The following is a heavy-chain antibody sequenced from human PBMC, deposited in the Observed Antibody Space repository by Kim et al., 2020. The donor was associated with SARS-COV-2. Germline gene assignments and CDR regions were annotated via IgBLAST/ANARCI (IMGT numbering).Heavy chain of an antibody. Sequence: ASVKVSCKASGYTFTSHGISWVRQAPGQGLEWMGWISAYNGNTKYAQKVQGRVTMTTDTSTSTAYMELRSLRSDDTAVYYCARDPRDCSSISCYACLCLEEAFDIWGQGTMVTVSS. V-gene: IGHV1-18*04. CDR1: GYTFTSHG. CDR3: ARDPRDCSSISCYACLCLEEAFDI. J-gene: IGHJ3*02. CDR2: ISAYNGNT. D-gene: IGHD2-2*01.